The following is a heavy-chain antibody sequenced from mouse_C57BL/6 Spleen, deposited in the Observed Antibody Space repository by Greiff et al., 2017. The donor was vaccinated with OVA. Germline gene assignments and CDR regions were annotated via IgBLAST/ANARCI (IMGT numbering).Heavy chain of an antibody. CDR1: GYTFTSYW. D-gene: IGHD1-1*01. Sequence: QVQLQQPGAELVRPGSSVKLSCKASGYTFTSYWMHWVKQRPIQGLEWIGNIDPSDSETPYNQKFKDKATLTVDKSSSTAYMQLSSLTSEDSAVYYCASPSYYGSSYGYFDYWGQGTTLTVSS. CDR2: IDPSDSET. CDR3: ASPSYYGSSYGYFDY. J-gene: IGHJ2*01. V-gene: IGHV1-52*01.